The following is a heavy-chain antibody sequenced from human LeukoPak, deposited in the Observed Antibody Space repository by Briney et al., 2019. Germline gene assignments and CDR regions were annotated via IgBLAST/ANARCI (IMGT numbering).Heavy chain of an antibody. J-gene: IGHJ2*01. V-gene: IGHV4-59*08. CDR3: ARLPVYYYDSSGYYPSFDWYFDL. CDR1: GGSISSYY. D-gene: IGHD3-22*01. CDR2: IYYSGST. Sequence: SETLSLTCTVSGGSISSYYWSWIRQPPGKGLEWIGYIYYSGSTNYNPSLKSRVTISVDTSKNQFSLKLSSVTAADTAVYYCARLPVYYYDSSGYYPSFDWYFDLWGRGTLVTVSS.